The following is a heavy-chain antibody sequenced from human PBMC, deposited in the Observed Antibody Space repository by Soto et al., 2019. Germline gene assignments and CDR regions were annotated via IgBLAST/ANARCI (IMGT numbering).Heavy chain of an antibody. CDR1: GGSISSGGYS. Sequence: QLQLQESGSGLVKPSQTLSLTCAVSGGSISSGGYSWSWIRQPPGKGLEWIGYIYHSGSTYYNPSLKCRVTISVDRSKNQCSLELSSVPAAATAVYYCAGAGGLGAVAVDYWGQGTLVTVSS. V-gene: IGHV4-30-2*01. J-gene: IGHJ4*02. CDR3: AGAGGLGAVAVDY. D-gene: IGHD6-19*01. CDR2: IYHSGST.